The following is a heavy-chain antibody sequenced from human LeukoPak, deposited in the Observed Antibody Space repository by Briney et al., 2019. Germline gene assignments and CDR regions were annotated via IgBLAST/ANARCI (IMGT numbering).Heavy chain of an antibody. V-gene: IGHV3-53*01. CDR3: ARVGGH. Sequence: GGSLRLSCAASGLTVSRNYMSWVRQAPGKGLESVSVIYSGGSTYYAESVRGRFTISRDNSKNTLYLQMNSLRVEDTAVYYCARVGGHWGQGTLVTVSS. J-gene: IGHJ4*02. D-gene: IGHD3-10*01. CDR2: IYSGGST. CDR1: GLTVSRNY.